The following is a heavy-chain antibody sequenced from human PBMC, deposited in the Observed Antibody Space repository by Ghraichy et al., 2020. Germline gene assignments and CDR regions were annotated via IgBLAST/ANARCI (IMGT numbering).Heavy chain of an antibody. V-gene: IGHV3-23*01. CDR3: AKCDVGGRPYYFAY. J-gene: IGHJ4*02. CDR2: ISGSGGST. CDR1: GFTFSNYA. Sequence: GGSRRLSCAASGFTFSNYAMSWVRQAPGKGLEWVSAISGSGGSTYYADSVNGRFTISRDNSKNTLYLQMNSLRAEDTAVYYCAKCDVGGRPYYFAYWGQGTLVTVSS. D-gene: IGHD3-16*01.